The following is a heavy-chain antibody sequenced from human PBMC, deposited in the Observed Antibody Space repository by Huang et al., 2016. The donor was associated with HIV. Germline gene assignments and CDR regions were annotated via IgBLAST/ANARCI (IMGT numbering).Heavy chain of an antibody. Sequence: EVQLVQSGAVVKKPGESLKISCKGSGYTFNGDWIGRVRQMPGKGLEWMGIIKPGDSDTTYSPSFQGQVTISADKSISTAYLQWSGLKASDTAMYYCARQGVGDFVVEPTGLGAFDIWGQGTMVTVSS. D-gene: IGHD2-2*01. J-gene: IGHJ3*02. CDR2: IKPGDSDT. CDR3: ARQGVGDFVVEPTGLGAFDI. CDR1: GYTFNGDW. V-gene: IGHV5-51*01.